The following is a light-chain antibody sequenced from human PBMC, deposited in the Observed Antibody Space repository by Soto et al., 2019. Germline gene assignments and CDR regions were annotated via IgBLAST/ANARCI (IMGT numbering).Light chain of an antibody. CDR2: DVS. CDR1: SSEVGGYNS. J-gene: IGLJ1*01. V-gene: IGLV2-14*03. Sequence: QSVLTQPASLSGSPGQSITISCTGTSSEVGGYNSVSWYQQHPGKAPKVIIFDVSSRPSGVSSCFSGSKSGNTASLTISGLQAEDEADYYCCSYGSGSTLYVFGAGTKVTVL. CDR3: CSYGSGSTLYV.